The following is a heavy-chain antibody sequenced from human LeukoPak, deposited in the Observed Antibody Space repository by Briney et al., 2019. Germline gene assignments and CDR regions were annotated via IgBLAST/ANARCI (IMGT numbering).Heavy chain of an antibody. CDR2: IIPIFGTT. CDR3: ARTVVVTAEHAFDI. V-gene: IGHV1-69*06. Sequence: GASLKVSCKASGYSFTNYDINWVRQATGQGLEWMGGIIPIFGTTDYAQKFQGRVTITADKSTDTAYMDLSSLTSEDTAVYYCARTVVVTAEHAFDIWGQGTMVTVSS. D-gene: IGHD2-21*02. CDR1: GYSFTNYD. J-gene: IGHJ3*02.